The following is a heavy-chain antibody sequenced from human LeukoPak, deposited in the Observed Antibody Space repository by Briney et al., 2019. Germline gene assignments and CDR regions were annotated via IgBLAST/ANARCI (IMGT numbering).Heavy chain of an antibody. V-gene: IGHV4-61*02. Sequence: SQTLSLTCTVSGGSISSGSYYWSWIRQPAGKGLEWIGRIYTSGSTNYNPSLKSRVTISVDTSKNQFSLKLSSVTAADTAVYYCARFRAPYDAFDIWGQGTMVTVSS. CDR2: IYTSGST. CDR3: ARFRAPYDAFDI. J-gene: IGHJ3*02. CDR1: GGSISSGSYY.